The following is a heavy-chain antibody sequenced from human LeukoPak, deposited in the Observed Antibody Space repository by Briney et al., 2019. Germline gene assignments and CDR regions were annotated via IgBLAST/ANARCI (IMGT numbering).Heavy chain of an antibody. CDR3: ARVPSGDAFDI. CDR2: IYSGGST. J-gene: IGHJ3*02. CDR1: GFTVSSNY. Sequence: GGSLRLSCAASGFTVSSNYMSWVRQAPGKGLEWVSVIYSGGSTYYADSVKGRFTISRDNSKNTLYLQMNSLRAEDRAVYYCARVPSGDAFDIWGQGTMVTVSS. V-gene: IGHV3-66*01. D-gene: IGHD2-2*01.